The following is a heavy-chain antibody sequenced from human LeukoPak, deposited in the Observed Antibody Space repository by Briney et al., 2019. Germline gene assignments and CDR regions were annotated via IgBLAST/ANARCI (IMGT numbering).Heavy chain of an antibody. CDR2: ISYDGSNK. CDR1: GFTFSSYA. V-gene: IGHV3-30*04. CDR3: ARAPKDSSSWYLQGYYFDY. Sequence: GRSLRLSCAASGFTFSSYAMHWVRQAPGKGLEWVAVISYDGSNKYYADSVKGRFTISRDNSKNTLYLQMNSLRAEDTAVYYCARAPKDSSSWYLQGYYFDYWGRGTLVTVSS. J-gene: IGHJ4*02. D-gene: IGHD6-13*01.